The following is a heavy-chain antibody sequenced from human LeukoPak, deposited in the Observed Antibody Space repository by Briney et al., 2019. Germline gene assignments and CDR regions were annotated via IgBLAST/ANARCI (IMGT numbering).Heavy chain of an antibody. Sequence: GGSLRLSCVASGFTFISYWMTWVRQAPGKGLEWVAQISQDGTESYSVDSVRGRFTISRDTSKNTLYLQMNSLGPDDTAVYYCAKQGLKGYSFLDYWGQGTLVTVSS. CDR1: GFTFISYW. D-gene: IGHD4-11*01. V-gene: IGHV3-7*02. J-gene: IGHJ4*02. CDR3: AKQGLKGYSFLDY. CDR2: ISQDGTES.